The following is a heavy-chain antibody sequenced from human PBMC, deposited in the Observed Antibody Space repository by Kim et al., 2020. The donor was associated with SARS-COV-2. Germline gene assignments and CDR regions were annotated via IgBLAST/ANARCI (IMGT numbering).Heavy chain of an antibody. CDR2: ISAYNGNT. V-gene: IGHV1-18*01. D-gene: IGHD3-10*01. Sequence: ASVKVSCKASGYTFTSYGISWVRQAPGQGLEWMGWISAYNGNTNYAQKLQGRVTMTTDTSTSTAYMELRSLRSDDTAVYYCARGEGPGVGSYYNYYYYYGMDVWGQGTTVTVSS. J-gene: IGHJ6*02. CDR1: GYTFTSYG. CDR3: ARGEGPGVGSYYNYYYYYGMDV.